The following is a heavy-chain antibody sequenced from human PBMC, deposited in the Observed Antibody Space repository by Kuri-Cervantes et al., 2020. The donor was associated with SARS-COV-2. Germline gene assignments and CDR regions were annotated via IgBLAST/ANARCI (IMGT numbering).Heavy chain of an antibody. Sequence: GSLRLSCAASGFTFSSYGMHWVRQAPGKGLEWVAFIRYDGSNKYYADSVKGRFTISRDNAKNTLSLQMNSLSAEDTAVYFCARVETSHYSSYYMDVWGKGTTVTVSS. CDR2: IRYDGSNK. CDR3: ARVETSHYSSYYMDV. CDR1: GFTFSSYG. J-gene: IGHJ6*03. V-gene: IGHV3-30*02.